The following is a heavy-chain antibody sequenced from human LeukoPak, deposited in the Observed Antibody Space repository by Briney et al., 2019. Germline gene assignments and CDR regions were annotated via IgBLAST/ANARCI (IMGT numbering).Heavy chain of an antibody. Sequence: GGSLRLSCAASGFTSSSYGMHWVRQAPGKGLEWVAVISYDGSNKYYADSVKGRFTISRDNSKNTLYLQMNSLRAEDTAVYYCAKAGAAAGGGYYYYGMDVWGQGTTVTVSS. V-gene: IGHV3-30*18. D-gene: IGHD6-13*01. J-gene: IGHJ6*02. CDR3: AKAGAAAGGGYYYYGMDV. CDR2: ISYDGSNK. CDR1: GFTSSSYG.